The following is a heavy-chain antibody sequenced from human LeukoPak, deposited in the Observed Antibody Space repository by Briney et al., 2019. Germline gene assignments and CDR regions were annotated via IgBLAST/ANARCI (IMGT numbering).Heavy chain of an antibody. CDR2: IYHSGST. J-gene: IGHJ4*02. V-gene: IGHV4-30-2*01. Sequence: PSETLSLTCAVSGGSISSGGYSWSWIRQPPGKGLEWIGYIYHSGSTYYNPSLKSRATISVDRSKNQFSLKLSSVTAADTAVYYCARADIGLSFFDYWGQGTLVTVSS. CDR1: GGSISSGGYS. CDR3: ARADIGLSFFDY.